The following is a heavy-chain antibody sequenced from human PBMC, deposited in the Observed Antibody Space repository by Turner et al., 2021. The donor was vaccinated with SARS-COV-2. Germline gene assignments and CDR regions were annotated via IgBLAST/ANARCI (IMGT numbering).Heavy chain of an antibody. CDR3: ARESRFNWLDS. J-gene: IGHJ5*01. D-gene: IGHD3-3*01. CDR2: IYYRGST. Sequence: QVQLQASGPGLVRPSATLSPACTVSGGAIKSDFWSWIRQPPGKRLEWIGYIYYRGSTNYNPSLKSRLTMSVDTSKNQFSLTLSSVTAADTAIYYCARESRFNWLDSWGQGTLVTVSS. V-gene: IGHV4-59*01. CDR1: GGAIKSDF.